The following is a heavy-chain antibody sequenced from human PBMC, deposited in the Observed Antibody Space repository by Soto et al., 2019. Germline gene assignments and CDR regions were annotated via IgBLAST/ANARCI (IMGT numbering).Heavy chain of an antibody. D-gene: IGHD3-3*01. CDR1: GFTFSSYA. V-gene: IGHV3-23*01. CDR3: AKDKGELRFLEWLNSWFDP. Sequence: GGSLRLSCAASGFTFSSYAMSWVRQAPGKGLEWVSAISGSGGSTYYADSVKGRFTISRDNSKNTLYLQMNSLRAEDTAVYYCAKDKGELRFLEWLNSWFDPWGQGTLVTVSS. CDR2: ISGSGGST. J-gene: IGHJ5*02.